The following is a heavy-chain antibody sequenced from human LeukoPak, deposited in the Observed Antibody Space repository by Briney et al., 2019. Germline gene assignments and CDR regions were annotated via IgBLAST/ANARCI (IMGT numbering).Heavy chain of an antibody. V-gene: IGHV3-9*01. CDR2: ISWNSGSI. D-gene: IGHD3-22*01. Sequence: GRSLRLSCAASGFTFDDYAMHWLRQAPGNGLEWVSGISWNSGSIGYADSVKGRFTISRDNAKNSLYLQMNSLRAEDTAVYYCARDYHDSSGYYNYWGQGTLVTVSS. CDR3: ARDYHDSSGYYNY. J-gene: IGHJ4*02. CDR1: GFTFDDYA.